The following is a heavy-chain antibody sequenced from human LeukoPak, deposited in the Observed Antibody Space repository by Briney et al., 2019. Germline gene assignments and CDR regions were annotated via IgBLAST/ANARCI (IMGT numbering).Heavy chain of an antibody. J-gene: IGHJ5*02. Sequence: SETLSLTCSVSGGSISSYYWSWIRQPPGKGLEWIGYIYYSGNTNYNPSLKSRVTISVDTSKNQFSLKLSSVTAADTAIYYCARAVIVVAAATQRNWFDPWGQGTLVTVSS. D-gene: IGHD2-15*01. CDR3: ARAVIVVAAATQRNWFDP. V-gene: IGHV4-59*12. CDR1: GGSISSYY. CDR2: IYYSGNT.